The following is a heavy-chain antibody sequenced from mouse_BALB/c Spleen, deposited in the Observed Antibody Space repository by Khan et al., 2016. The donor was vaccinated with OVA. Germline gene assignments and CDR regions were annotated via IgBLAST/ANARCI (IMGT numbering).Heavy chain of an antibody. CDR1: GFTFSSYA. J-gene: IGHJ3*01. CDR3: ARHNFGPFAY. CDR2: IKSDGTYT. Sequence: EVELVESGGGVVKPGGSLKLSCAASGFTFSSYAMSWVRQTPEKRLEWVATIKSDGTYTYYPDSVKGRFTISRDNAKKTLYLQMSRLRSEDTAMYYCARHNFGPFAYWGPGTLVTGSA. D-gene: IGHD1-3*01. V-gene: IGHV5-9-3*01.